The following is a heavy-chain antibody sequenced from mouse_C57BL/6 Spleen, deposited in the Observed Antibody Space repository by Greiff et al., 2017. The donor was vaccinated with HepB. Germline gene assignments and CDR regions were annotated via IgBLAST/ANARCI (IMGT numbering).Heavy chain of an antibody. CDR2: ISDGGSYT. D-gene: IGHD2-3*01. Sequence: DVKLVESGGGLVKPGGSLKLSCAASGFTFSSYAMSWVRQTPEKRLEWVATISDGGSYTYYPDNVKGRFTISRDNAKNNLYLQMSHLKSEDTAMYYCAREDGYYEEWYFDVWGTGTTVTVSS. CDR1: GFTFSSYA. CDR3: AREDGYYEEWYFDV. V-gene: IGHV5-4*01. J-gene: IGHJ1*03.